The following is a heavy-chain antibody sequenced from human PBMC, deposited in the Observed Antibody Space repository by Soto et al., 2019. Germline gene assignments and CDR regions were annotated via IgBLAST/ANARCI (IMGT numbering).Heavy chain of an antibody. J-gene: IGHJ3*01. V-gene: IGHV3-48*02. CDR2: VNAAANDI. Sequence: PGGSLRLSCAASGFTFSIFSMSWVRQAPGKGLEWISYVNAAANDIYYTDSVRGRFTISKDNTKNSQYLEMKSLRDDDTALYCCVRDSMWEQLQDPHDA. D-gene: IGHD1-26*01. CDR3: VRDSMWEQLQDPHDA. CDR1: GFTFSIFS.